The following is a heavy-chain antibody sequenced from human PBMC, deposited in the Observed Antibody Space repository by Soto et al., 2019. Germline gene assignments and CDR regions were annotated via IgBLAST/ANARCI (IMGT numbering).Heavy chain of an antibody. Sequence: EVQLLESGGGLVQPGGSLRLSCAASGFSFSNSPMSWVRQAPGKGLEWVSAISATGGSTYYADSVKGRFTISRDNSKSTVYLQMNSLRVEDTALYYCAKDSDFWSGYYSAFDYWGQGTLVTVSS. D-gene: IGHD3-3*01. J-gene: IGHJ4*02. CDR3: AKDSDFWSGYYSAFDY. CDR1: GFSFSNSP. V-gene: IGHV3-23*01. CDR2: ISATGGST.